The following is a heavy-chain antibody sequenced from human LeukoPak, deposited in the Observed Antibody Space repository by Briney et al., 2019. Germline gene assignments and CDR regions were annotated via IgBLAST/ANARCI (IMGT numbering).Heavy chain of an antibody. D-gene: IGHD3-3*01. CDR1: GYTFTGYY. CDR2: INPNSGGT. V-gene: IGHV1-2*02. CDR3: ARGSEGIYDFWRPPYYYYGMDV. Sequence: EASVKVSCKASGYTFTGYYMHWVRQAPGQGLEWMGWINPNSGGTNYAQKFQGRVTMTRDTSISTAYMELSRLRSDDTAVYYCARGSEGIYDFWRPPYYYYGMDVWGQGTTVTVSS. J-gene: IGHJ6*02.